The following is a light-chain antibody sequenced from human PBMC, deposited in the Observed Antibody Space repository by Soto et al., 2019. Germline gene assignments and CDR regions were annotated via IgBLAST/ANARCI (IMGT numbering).Light chain of an antibody. CDR1: QSLLHRNGNNY. Sequence: EIVMTQSPLSLPVTPGEPASISCRSSQSLLHRNGNNYFNWYLQKPGQSPHLLIYLGSKRASGVRDRFSGSGSGTDFTLKISRVEAEDVGVYYCMQALQIPWTFGQGTRVEAK. CDR3: MQALQIPWT. V-gene: IGKV2-28*01. J-gene: IGKJ1*01. CDR2: LGS.